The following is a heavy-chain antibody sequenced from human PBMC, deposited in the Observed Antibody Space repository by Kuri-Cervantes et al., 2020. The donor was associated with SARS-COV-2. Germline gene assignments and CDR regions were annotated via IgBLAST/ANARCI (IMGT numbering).Heavy chain of an antibody. D-gene: IGHD3-3*01. CDR1: EFTLSSYA. CDR3: AKDPTYYDFWSGPITFYWYFDL. CDR2: ISGSGGST. Sequence: GESLKISCAASEFTLSSYAMSWVRQAPGKGLEWVSAISGSGGSTYYADSVKGRFTISRDNSKNTLYLQMNSLRAEDTAVYYCAKDPTYYDFWSGPITFYWYFDLWGRGTLVTVSS. J-gene: IGHJ2*01. V-gene: IGHV3-23*01.